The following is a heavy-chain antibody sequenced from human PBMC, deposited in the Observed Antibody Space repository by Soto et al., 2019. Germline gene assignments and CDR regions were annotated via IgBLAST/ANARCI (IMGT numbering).Heavy chain of an antibody. V-gene: IGHV1-2*02. CDR3: TSDRSGGKFPY. Sequence: QVQLVQSGAEVREPGASVKVSCKPSGATFSGNFFHWVRQAPGQGLEWMGWINPDNGDTSYAQKFQDRVTMTRYTAISTAYMDLSRLRSDDTAVYFCTSDRSGGKFPYWGQGTLVTVSS. J-gene: IGHJ4*02. CDR1: GATFSGNF. CDR2: INPDNGDT. D-gene: IGHD3-10*01.